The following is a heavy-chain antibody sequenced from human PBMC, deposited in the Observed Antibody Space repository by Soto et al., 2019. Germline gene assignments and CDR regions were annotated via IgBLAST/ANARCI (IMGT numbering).Heavy chain of an antibody. CDR2: FDPEDGET. CDR3: AKVEEVSRSLRPYYYGSGSYYTDY. CDR1: GYTLTELS. Sequence: ASVKVSCKVSGYTLTELSMHWVRQAPGKGLGWMGGFDPEDGETIYAQKFQGRVTMTEDTSTDTAYMELSSLRAEDTAVYYCAKVEEVSRSLRPYYYGSGSYYTDYWGQGTLVTVSS. D-gene: IGHD3-10*01. J-gene: IGHJ4*02. V-gene: IGHV1-24*01.